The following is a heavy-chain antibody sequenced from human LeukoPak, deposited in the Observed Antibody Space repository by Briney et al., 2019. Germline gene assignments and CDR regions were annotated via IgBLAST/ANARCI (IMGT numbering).Heavy chain of an antibody. Sequence: PGGSLRLSCAASGFTFSSYGMSWVRQAPGKGLEWVSSISGSGGTTYYADSVKGRFTISRDNSKNTVYLQMNSLRGEDTAVYNCAKDRIGTTGLTPWGQGTLVTVSS. D-gene: IGHD4-17*01. CDR3: AKDRIGTTGLTP. CDR1: GFTFSSYG. CDR2: ISGSGGTT. J-gene: IGHJ5*02. V-gene: IGHV3-23*01.